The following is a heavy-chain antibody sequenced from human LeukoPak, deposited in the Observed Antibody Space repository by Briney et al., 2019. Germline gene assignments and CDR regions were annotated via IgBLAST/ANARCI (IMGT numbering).Heavy chain of an antibody. Sequence: GGSLRLSCAAPGFTFSSYAMSWVRQAPGKGLEWVSAISGSGGSTYYADSVKGRFTISRDNSKNTLYLQMNSLRAEDTAVYYCAEIPDYYDSSGYYQPIDYWGQGTLVTVSS. D-gene: IGHD3-22*01. CDR1: GFTFSSYA. CDR2: ISGSGGST. V-gene: IGHV3-23*01. CDR3: AEIPDYYDSSGYYQPIDY. J-gene: IGHJ4*02.